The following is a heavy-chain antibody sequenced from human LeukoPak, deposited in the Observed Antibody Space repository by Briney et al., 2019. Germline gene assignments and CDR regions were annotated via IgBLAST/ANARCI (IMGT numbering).Heavy chain of an antibody. V-gene: IGHV3-23*01. CDR3: ARDWAADGDY. CDR1: GFTFSNYV. J-gene: IGHJ4*02. D-gene: IGHD6-13*01. Sequence: GGSLRLSCAASGFTFSNYVMNWVRQAPGKGLEWVSGISGSGGSTYYADSVKGRFTVSRDNAKNSLYLQMNTLRAEDTAVYYCARDWAADGDYWGQGTLVAVSS. CDR2: ISGSGGST.